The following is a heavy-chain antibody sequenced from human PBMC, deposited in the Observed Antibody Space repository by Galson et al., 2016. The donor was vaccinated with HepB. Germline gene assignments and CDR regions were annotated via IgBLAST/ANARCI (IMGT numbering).Heavy chain of an antibody. J-gene: IGHJ3*02. CDR1: GFTFTNAW. CDR3: STDFYGAYDAFNI. Sequence: SLRLSCAASGFTFTNAWMTWVRQAPGKGLEWVGRIKCKADGGTTDYAAPLKGRITISRDDSKNTLYVEMSALTTEDTAVYYCSTDFYGAYDAFNIWGQGTMVTVSS. V-gene: IGHV3-15*01. CDR2: IKCKADGGTT. D-gene: IGHD4-17*01.